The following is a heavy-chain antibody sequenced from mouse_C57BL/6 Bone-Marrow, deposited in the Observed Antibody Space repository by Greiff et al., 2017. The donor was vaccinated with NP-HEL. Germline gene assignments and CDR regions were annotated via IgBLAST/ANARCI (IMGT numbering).Heavy chain of an antibody. CDR3: TTGTGRLFDY. Sequence: VKLQESGAELVRPGASVTLSCKASGYTFTDYEMHWVKQTPVHGLEWIGAIDPETGGTAYNQKFKGKAILTADKSSSTAYMELRSLTSEDSAVYYCTTGTGRLFDYWGQGTTLTVSS. J-gene: IGHJ2*01. V-gene: IGHV1-15*01. CDR2: IDPETGGT. D-gene: IGHD4-1*01. CDR1: GYTFTDYE.